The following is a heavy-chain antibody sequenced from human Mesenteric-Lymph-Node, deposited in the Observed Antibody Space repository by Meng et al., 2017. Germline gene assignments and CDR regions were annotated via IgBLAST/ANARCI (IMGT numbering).Heavy chain of an antibody. V-gene: IGHV1-3*04. CDR1: GYTFTSHS. CDR3: AREDIDFWSPIHD. CDR2: INTGNGNT. J-gene: IGHJ4*02. Sequence: QVLLLHSGAEVKKPGASVKVSCKASGYTFTSHSMHWVRQAPGQRLEWMGWINTGNGNTKCSQKFQGRVTITRDTSASTAYMELSSLRSEDTAVYYCAREDIDFWSPIHDWGQGTLVTVSS. D-gene: IGHD3-3*01.